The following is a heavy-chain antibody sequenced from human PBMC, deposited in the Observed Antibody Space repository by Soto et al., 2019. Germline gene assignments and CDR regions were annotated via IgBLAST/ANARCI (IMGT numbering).Heavy chain of an antibody. Sequence: TLSLTCTVSGGSISSGGYYWSWIRQHPGKGLEWIGYIYYSGSTYYNPSLKSRVTISVDTSKNQFSLKLSSVTAADTAVYYCVRARAQLDLRYFDYWGQGTLVTVSS. D-gene: IGHD6-6*01. V-gene: IGHV4-31*03. CDR3: VRARAQLDLRYFDY. CDR2: IYYSGST. J-gene: IGHJ4*02. CDR1: GGSISSGGYY.